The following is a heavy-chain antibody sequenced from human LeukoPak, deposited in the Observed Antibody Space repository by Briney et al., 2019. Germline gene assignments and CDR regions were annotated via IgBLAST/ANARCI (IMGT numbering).Heavy chain of an antibody. Sequence: GGSLRLSCAASGFTFSSYDMNWVRQAPGKGLEWVSGISGSGGSTYYADSVKGRFTISRDNSKNTLYLQMNSLRAEDTAVYYCAKDGYSGYAGPYYFDYWGQGTLVTVSS. CDR3: AKDGYSGYAGPYYFDY. D-gene: IGHD5-12*01. V-gene: IGHV3-23*01. CDR2: ISGSGGST. J-gene: IGHJ4*02. CDR1: GFTFSSYD.